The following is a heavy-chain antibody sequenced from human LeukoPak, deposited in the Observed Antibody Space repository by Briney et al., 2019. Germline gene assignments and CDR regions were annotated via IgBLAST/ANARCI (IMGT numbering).Heavy chain of an antibody. CDR3: AKVVDSSSWLFYNAFDI. CDR2: ISGSGGST. J-gene: IGHJ3*02. CDR1: GFTFSSYA. V-gene: IGHV3-23*01. D-gene: IGHD6-13*01. Sequence: PGGSLRLSCAASGFTFSSYAMNWVRQAPGKGLEWVSTISGSGGSTYYADSVKGRFTISRDNSKNTLFLQMNSLRVEDTAVYYCAKVVDSSSWLFYNAFDIWGQGTMVSVSS.